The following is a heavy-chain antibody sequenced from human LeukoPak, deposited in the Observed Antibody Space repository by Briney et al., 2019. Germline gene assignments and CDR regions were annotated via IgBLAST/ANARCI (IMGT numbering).Heavy chain of an antibody. V-gene: IGHV4-59*08. J-gene: IGHJ2*01. CDR1: GGSISNFY. CDR2: LYDSEST. CDR3: ARPVAAYWYFDV. D-gene: IGHD2-15*01. Sequence: SETLSLTCTVSGGSISNFYWSWIRQPPGKGLEWIGYLYDSESTNYNPSFKSRVTMSVDTSKNQFSLKLSSVTAADTAVYYCARPVAAYWYFDVWGRGRLVTVSS.